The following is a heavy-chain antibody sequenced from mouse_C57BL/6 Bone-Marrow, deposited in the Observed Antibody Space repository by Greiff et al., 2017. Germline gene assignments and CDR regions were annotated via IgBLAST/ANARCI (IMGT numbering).Heavy chain of an antibody. CDR3: ARYYYGSSYGYAMDY. J-gene: IGHJ4*01. CDR1: GYTFTNYW. Sequence: VQLQQPGAELVRPGSSVKLSCKASGYTFTNYWIGWAKQRPGHGLEWIGDIYPGGGYTNYNEKFKGKATLTADKSSSTAYMQFSSLTSEDSAIYYCARYYYGSSYGYAMDYWGQGTSVTVSS. CDR2: IYPGGGYT. V-gene: IGHV1-63*01. D-gene: IGHD1-1*01.